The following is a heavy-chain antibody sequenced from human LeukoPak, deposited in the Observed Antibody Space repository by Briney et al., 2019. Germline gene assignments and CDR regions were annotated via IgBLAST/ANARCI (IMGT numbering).Heavy chain of an antibody. CDR3: ARHDFWMTFEN. V-gene: IGHV4-59*08. D-gene: IGHD3-3*01. CDR1: GDSISSYY. J-gene: IGHJ4*02. Sequence: SETPSLTCTVSGDSISSYYWSWIRQPPGKGLEWIGYIYHGGNASNNPSLKSRVTISLDTSNNQLSLRLTSVTAADTAVYYCARHDFWMTFENWGQGTLVTVPS. CDR2: IYHGGNA.